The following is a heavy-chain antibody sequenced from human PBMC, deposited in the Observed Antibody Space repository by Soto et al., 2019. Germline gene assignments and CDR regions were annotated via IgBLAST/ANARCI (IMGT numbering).Heavy chain of an antibody. CDR1: GFTFSSYG. CDR3: ARDPLWGTAMVLWYFDL. CDR2: ISYDGSNK. J-gene: IGHJ2*01. V-gene: IGHV3-30*03. Sequence: GGSLRLSCAVSGFTFSSYGMHWVRQAPGKGLEWVAVISYDGSNKYYADSVKDRFTISRDNSKNTLYLQMNSLRAEDTAVYYCARDPLWGTAMVLWYFDLWGRGTLVTVS. D-gene: IGHD5-18*01.